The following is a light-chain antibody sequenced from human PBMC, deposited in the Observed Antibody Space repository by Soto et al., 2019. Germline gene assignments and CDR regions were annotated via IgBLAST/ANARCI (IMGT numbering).Light chain of an antibody. CDR1: QSISSY. V-gene: IGKV1-39*01. Sequence: DIQMTQNPSSLSASVGDRVTITCRASQSISSYLNWYQQKPGKAPKLLIYAASSLQSGVPSRFSGSGSGTEFTLTISSQQPDDFATYYCQQYNSYWTFGQGTKVDIK. J-gene: IGKJ1*01. CDR3: QQYNSYWT. CDR2: AAS.